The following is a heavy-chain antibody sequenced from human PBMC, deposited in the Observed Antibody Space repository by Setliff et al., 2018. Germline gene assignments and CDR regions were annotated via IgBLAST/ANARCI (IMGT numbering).Heavy chain of an antibody. V-gene: IGHV3-23*01. CDR1: GFTFSNYA. CDR2: ISGGGINT. J-gene: IGHJ4*02. Sequence: GGSLRLSCVASGFTFSNYAINWVRQAPGQGLEWVSGISGGGINTDYADSVKGQVTISRDNAKDTLYLQMNSLRAEDTAVYYCAKDISRTGYYYFDYGGRGTPVTVSS. D-gene: IGHD3-9*01. CDR3: AKDISRTGYYYFDY.